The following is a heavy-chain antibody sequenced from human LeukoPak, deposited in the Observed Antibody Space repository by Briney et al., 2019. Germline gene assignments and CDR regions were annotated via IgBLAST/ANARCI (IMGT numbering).Heavy chain of an antibody. CDR3: ARENSGSYREFDY. V-gene: IGHV4-4*07. CDR1: GGSISSYY. J-gene: IGHJ4*02. Sequence: SETLSLTCTVSGGSISSYYWSWIRQPAGKGLEWIGRIYTSGSTNYNASLKSRGSMSVDTSKNQFSLKLSSVTAADTAVFYCARENSGSYREFDYWGQATLVTVSS. D-gene: IGHD1-26*01. CDR2: IYTSGST.